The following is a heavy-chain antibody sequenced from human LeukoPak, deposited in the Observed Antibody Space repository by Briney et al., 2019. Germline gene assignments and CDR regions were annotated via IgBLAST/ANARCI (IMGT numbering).Heavy chain of an antibody. Sequence: PGGSLRLSCAASGFTFSDYYMNWIRQAPGKGLEWVSHSSSSGSTIYYADSVKGRFTISRDNAKNSLYLQMNSLRAEDTAVYFCARARDGYNYYPFDYWGRGTLVTVSS. J-gene: IGHJ4*02. CDR3: ARARDGYNYYPFDY. CDR2: SSSSGSTI. D-gene: IGHD5-24*01. V-gene: IGHV3-11*01. CDR1: GFTFSDYY.